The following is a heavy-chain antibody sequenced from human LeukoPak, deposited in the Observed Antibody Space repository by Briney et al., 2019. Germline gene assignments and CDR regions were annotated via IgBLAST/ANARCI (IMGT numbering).Heavy chain of an antibody. CDR2: ISSTGSYI. CDR1: GFTFSDCY. Sequence: PGGSLRLSCAASGFTFSDCYMSWIRQAPGKGLEWVSSISSTGSYIYYADSVKGRFTISRDNPGNVVYLQMDSLRAEDTAVYYCTRVAQSGPTGWFDPWGQGTLVTVSS. J-gene: IGHJ5*02. V-gene: IGHV3-11*04. D-gene: IGHD1-1*01. CDR3: TRVAQSGPTGWFDP.